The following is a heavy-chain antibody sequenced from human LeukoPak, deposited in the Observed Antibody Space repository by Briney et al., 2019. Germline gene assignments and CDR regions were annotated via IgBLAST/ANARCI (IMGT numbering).Heavy chain of an antibody. J-gene: IGHJ4*02. CDR1: GFTFSSYS. CDR2: ISSSSSYI. D-gene: IGHD6-19*01. CDR3: ARDLGSSGFDY. V-gene: IGHV3-21*01. Sequence: GGSLRLSCAASGFTFSSYSMNWVRQAPGKGLEWVSSISSSSSYIYYADSVKSRFTISRDNAKNSLYLQMNSLRAEDTAVYYCARDLGSSGFDYWGQGTLVTVSS.